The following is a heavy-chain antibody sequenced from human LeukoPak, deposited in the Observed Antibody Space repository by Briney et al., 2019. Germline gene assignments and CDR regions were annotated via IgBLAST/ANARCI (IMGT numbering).Heavy chain of an antibody. CDR3: ARDFSSWYERPHTGFDY. V-gene: IGHV1-69*13. D-gene: IGHD6-13*01. CDR2: IIPIFATA. Sequence: SVKVSCKASVGTFSSYAISWVRQAPGQGLEWMGGIIPIFATANYAQKFQGRVTITADESTSTAYMELSSLRSEDTAVYYCARDFSSWYERPHTGFDYWGQGTLVTVSS. J-gene: IGHJ4*02. CDR1: VGTFSSYA.